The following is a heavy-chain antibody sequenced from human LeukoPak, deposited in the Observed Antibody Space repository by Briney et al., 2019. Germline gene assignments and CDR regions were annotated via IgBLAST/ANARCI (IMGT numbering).Heavy chain of an antibody. Sequence: AAVKVSCKASGYTFTSYPISWVRQPPGQGLEWMGWITVYNGNTNYAQKLQGRVTMTTDTSTSTAYMELRSLRSDDTAVYYCARGYDYGDYVGDFDYWGQGTLVTVS. CDR3: ARGYDYGDYVGDFDY. CDR2: ITVYNGNT. J-gene: IGHJ4*02. D-gene: IGHD4-17*01. CDR1: GYTFTSYP. V-gene: IGHV1-18*01.